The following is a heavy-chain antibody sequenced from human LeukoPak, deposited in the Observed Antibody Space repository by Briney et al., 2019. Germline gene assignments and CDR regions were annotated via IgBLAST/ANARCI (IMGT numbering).Heavy chain of an antibody. V-gene: IGHV3-30-3*01. CDR1: GFTFSSYA. CDR3: ASVESIAAAYYYYGMDV. Sequence: PRGSLRLSCAPSGFTFSSYAMHWVRPAPGKGLEWVAVISYDGSNKYYADSVKGRFTTSRDNSKNTMYLQMISLRAEDTAVYYCASVESIAAAYYYYGMDVWGQGTTVTVSS. CDR2: ISYDGSNK. D-gene: IGHD6-6*01. J-gene: IGHJ6*02.